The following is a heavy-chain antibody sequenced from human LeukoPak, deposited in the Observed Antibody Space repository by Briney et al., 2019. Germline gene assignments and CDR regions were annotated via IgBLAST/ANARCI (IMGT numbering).Heavy chain of an antibody. Sequence: SETLSLTCAVYGGSFSGYYWSGIRQPPGKGLEWIGEINHSGSTNYNPSLKSRVTISVDKSKNQFSLKLSSVTAADTAVYYCANGFLEWFYVYWGQGTLVTVSS. J-gene: IGHJ4*02. CDR3: ANGFLEWFYVY. CDR2: INHSGST. V-gene: IGHV4-34*01. CDR1: GGSFSGYY. D-gene: IGHD3-3*01.